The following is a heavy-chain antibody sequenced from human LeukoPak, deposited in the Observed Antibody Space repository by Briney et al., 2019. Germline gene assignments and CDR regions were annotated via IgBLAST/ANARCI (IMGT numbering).Heavy chain of an antibody. J-gene: IGHJ4*02. V-gene: IGHV4-4*07. CDR3: ARGVHGRQVDF. Sequence: PSETLSLTCTVSGDSISSYYWSWIRQPAGKGLEWIGRIYASGTTNYNPSLKSRVTMSVDKSKNQFSLKLSSVTAADSAVYYCARGVHGRQVDFWGQGTLVTVSS. D-gene: IGHD1-26*01. CDR1: GDSISSYY. CDR2: IYASGTT.